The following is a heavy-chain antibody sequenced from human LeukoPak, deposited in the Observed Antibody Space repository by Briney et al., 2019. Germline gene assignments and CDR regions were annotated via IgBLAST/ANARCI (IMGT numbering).Heavy chain of an antibody. CDR3: AKGSYSGSYYVDLADFDD. J-gene: IGHJ4*02. V-gene: IGHV3-23*01. D-gene: IGHD1-26*01. Sequence: PGGSLRLPCAASGFTFSSYAMSWVRQAPGKGLEWVSAISGSGGSTYYADSVKGRFTISRDNSKNTLYLQMNSLRAEETAVYYCAKGSYSGSYYVDLADFDDWGQGALVTVS. CDR2: ISGSGGST. CDR1: GFTFSSYA.